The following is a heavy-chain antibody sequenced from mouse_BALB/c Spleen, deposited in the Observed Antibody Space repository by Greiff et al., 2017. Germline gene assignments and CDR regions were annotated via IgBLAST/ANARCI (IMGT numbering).Heavy chain of an antibody. J-gene: IGHJ4*01. CDR1: GFTFSNYW. CDR2: IRLKSNNYAT. V-gene: IGHV6-6*02. CDR3: TRREGHYAMDY. Sequence: EVKVEESGGGLVQPGGSMKLSCVASGFTFSNYWMNWVRQSPEKGLEWVAEIRLKSNNYATHYAESVKGRFTISRDDSKSSVYLQMNNLRAEDTGIYYCTRREGHYAMDYWGQGTSVTVSS.